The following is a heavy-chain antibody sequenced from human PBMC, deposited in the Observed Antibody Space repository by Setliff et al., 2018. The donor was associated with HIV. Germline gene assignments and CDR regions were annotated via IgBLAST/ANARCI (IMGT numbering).Heavy chain of an antibody. V-gene: IGHV4-39*07. CDR3: ARERIAVAGPRVAFDI. CDR2: IYYSGST. Sequence: SETLSLTCTVSGGSISSSSYYWGWIRQPPGKGLEWIGSIYYSGSTYYNPSLKSRVTISVDTSKNPFSLKLSSVTAADTAVYYCARERIAVAGPRVAFDIWGQGTMVTVSS. D-gene: IGHD6-19*01. J-gene: IGHJ3*02. CDR1: GGSISSSSYY.